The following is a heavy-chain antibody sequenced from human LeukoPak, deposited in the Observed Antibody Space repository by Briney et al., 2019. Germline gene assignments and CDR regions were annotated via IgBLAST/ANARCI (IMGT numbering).Heavy chain of an antibody. CDR3: ARARSSGWYRDY. Sequence: PGGSLRLSCAASGFTFSSYSMNWVRQAPGKGLEWVSSISSSSYIYYADSVKGRFTISRDNAENSLYLQMNSLGAEDTAVYYCARARSSGWYRDYWGQGTLVTVSS. J-gene: IGHJ4*02. CDR2: ISSSSYI. CDR1: GFTFSSYS. D-gene: IGHD6-19*01. V-gene: IGHV3-21*01.